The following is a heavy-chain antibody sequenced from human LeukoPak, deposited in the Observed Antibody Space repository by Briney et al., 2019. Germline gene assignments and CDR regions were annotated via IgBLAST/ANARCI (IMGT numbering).Heavy chain of an antibody. CDR2: INHSGST. CDR3: VREGAVAGTLGYYYMDV. V-gene: IGHV4-34*01. CDR1: GGSFSGYY. Sequence: PSETLSLTCAVYGGSFSGYYWSWIRQPPGKGLEWIGEINHSGSTNYNPSLKSRVTISVDTSKNQFSLKLSSVTAADTAVYYCVREGAVAGTLGYYYMDVWGEGTTVTVSS. D-gene: IGHD6-19*01. J-gene: IGHJ6*03.